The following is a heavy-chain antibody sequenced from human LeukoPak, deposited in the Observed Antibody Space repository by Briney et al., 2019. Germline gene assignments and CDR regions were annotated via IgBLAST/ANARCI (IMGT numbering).Heavy chain of an antibody. CDR2: IWDDGSNT. CDR3: ARDRGSRWFGPIDY. V-gene: IGHV3-33*01. Sequence: GGSLRLSCAASGFTFSSHGMHWVRQAPGKGLEWVAVIWDDGSNTYHADSVKGRFTISRDNSKNTLYLQMNSLRAEDTAVYYCARDRGSRWFGPIDYWGQGTLVTVSS. J-gene: IGHJ4*02. CDR1: GFTFSSHG. D-gene: IGHD6-13*01.